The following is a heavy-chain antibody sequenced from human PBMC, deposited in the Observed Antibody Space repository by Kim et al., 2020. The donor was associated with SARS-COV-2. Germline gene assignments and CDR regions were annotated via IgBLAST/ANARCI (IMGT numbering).Heavy chain of an antibody. V-gene: IGHV1-3*01. Sequence: ASVKVSCKASGYTFTSYAMHWVRQAPGQRLEWMGWINAGNGNTKYSQKFQGRVTITRDTSASTAYMELSSLRSEDTAVYYCACLDYGYPVVDYWGQGTLVTVSS. J-gene: IGHJ4*02. CDR1: GYTFTSYA. D-gene: IGHD4-17*01. CDR3: ACLDYGYPVVDY. CDR2: INAGNGNT.